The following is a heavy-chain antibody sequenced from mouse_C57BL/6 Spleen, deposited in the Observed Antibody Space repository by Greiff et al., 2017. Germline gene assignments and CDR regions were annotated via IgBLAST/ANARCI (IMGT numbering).Heavy chain of an antibody. J-gene: IGHJ2*01. CDR1: GYSFTDYN. D-gene: IGHD2-3*01. CDR3: ARSDGYSYYFDC. CDR2: INPNYGTT. V-gene: IGHV1-39*01. Sequence: VQLQQSGPELVKPGASVKISCKASGYSFTDYNMNWVKQSNGKSLEWIGVINPNYGTTSYNQKFKGKATLTVDQSSSTANMQLNSLTSEYSAVYYCARSDGYSYYFDCWGQGTTLTVSS.